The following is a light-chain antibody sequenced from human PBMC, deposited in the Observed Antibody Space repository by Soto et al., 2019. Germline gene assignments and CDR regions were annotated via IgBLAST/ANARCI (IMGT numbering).Light chain of an antibody. CDR2: GVS. CDR3: SSYAGSDNWV. Sequence: ALTQPPSASGSLGQSVTISCTGTSSDVGGYNYVSWYQQHPGKAPKLMISGVSERPSGVPDRFSGSKSGNTASLTVSGLQAEDEADYYCSSYAGSDNWVFGGGTKLTVL. V-gene: IGLV2-8*01. CDR1: SSDVGGYNY. J-gene: IGLJ2*01.